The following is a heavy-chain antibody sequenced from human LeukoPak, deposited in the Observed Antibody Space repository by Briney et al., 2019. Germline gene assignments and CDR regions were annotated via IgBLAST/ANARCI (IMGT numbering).Heavy chain of an antibody. CDR2: ISGSGGST. D-gene: IGHD2-15*01. CDR1: GFTFSSYA. J-gene: IGHJ6*02. Sequence: QTGGSLRLSCAASGFTFSSYAMSWVRQAPGKGLEWVSAISGSGGSTYYADSVKGRFTISRDNSKNTLYLQMNSLRAEDTAVYYCAKDSYCSGGSYPQPVYYYYYGMDVWGQGTTVTVSS. V-gene: IGHV3-23*01. CDR3: AKDSYCSGGSYPQPVYYYYYGMDV.